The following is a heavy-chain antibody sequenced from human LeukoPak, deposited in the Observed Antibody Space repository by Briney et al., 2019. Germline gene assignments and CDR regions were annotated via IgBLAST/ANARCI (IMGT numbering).Heavy chain of an antibody. CDR3: ARVGIVVVPAATYYYYYGMDV. V-gene: IGHV4-34*01. J-gene: IGHJ6*02. D-gene: IGHD2-2*01. CDR2: INHSGST. CDR1: GGSFSGYY. Sequence: SETLSLTCAVYGGSFSGYYWSWIRQPPGKGLEWIGEINHSGSTNYNPSLKSRVTISVDTSKNQFSLKLSSVTAADTAAYYCARVGIVVVPAATYYYYYGMDVWGQGTTVTVSS.